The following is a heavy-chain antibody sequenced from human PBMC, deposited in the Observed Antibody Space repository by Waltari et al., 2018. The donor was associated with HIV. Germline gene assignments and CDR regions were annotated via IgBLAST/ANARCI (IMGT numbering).Heavy chain of an antibody. D-gene: IGHD3-16*01. CDR3: ARDSIIADPIGHWFDP. CDR1: GGSISSSNW. V-gene: IGHV4-4*02. Sequence: QVQLHESGPGLVKPSGTLSLTCAVSGGSISSSNWWSWVRQPPGKGLEWIGEIYHSGRTNYNPSPKSRVTISVDKAKNQFSLKLSSVTAADTAVYYCARDSIIADPIGHWFDPWGQGTLVTVSS. J-gene: IGHJ5*02. CDR2: IYHSGRT.